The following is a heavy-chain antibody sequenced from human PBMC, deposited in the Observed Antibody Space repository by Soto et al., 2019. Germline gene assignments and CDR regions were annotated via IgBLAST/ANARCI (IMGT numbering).Heavy chain of an antibody. V-gene: IGHV6-1*01. J-gene: IGHJ4*02. CDR2: TYYRSKWYN. CDR3: AREVFVGYCSSTSCYVTPHYYFDY. CDR1: GDSVSSNSAA. Sequence: SQTLSLTCAISGDSVSSNSAAWNWIRQSPSRGLEWLGRTYYRSKWYNDYAVSVKSRITINPDTSKNQFSLQLNSVTPEDTAVYYCAREVFVGYCSSTSCYVTPHYYFDYWGQGTLVTVSS. D-gene: IGHD2-2*01.